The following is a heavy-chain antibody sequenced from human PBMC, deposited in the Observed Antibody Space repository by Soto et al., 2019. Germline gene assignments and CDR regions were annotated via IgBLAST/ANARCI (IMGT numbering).Heavy chain of an antibody. Sequence: QVQLVQSGAEVKKPGSSVKVSCKASGGTFSSYAISWVRQAPGQGLEWMGGIIPIFGTANYAQKFQGRVTITADESTSTAYMELSSLRSEDTAVYYCARDSSLRCSSTSCLSQGDGMDVWGQGTTVTVSS. CDR2: IIPIFGTA. V-gene: IGHV1-69*01. CDR1: GGTFSSYA. J-gene: IGHJ6*02. CDR3: ARDSSLRCSSTSCLSQGDGMDV. D-gene: IGHD2-2*01.